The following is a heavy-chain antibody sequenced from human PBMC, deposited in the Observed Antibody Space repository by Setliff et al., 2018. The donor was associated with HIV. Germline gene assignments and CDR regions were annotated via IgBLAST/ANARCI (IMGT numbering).Heavy chain of an antibody. CDR1: GFTFSSYA. D-gene: IGHD5-12*01. Sequence: LRLSCAASGFTFSSYAMNWVRQAPGKGLEWVSVISNSDGRTNYAASVKGRFTISRDNSKNTLYLQMNSLRDEDTAVYYCAKMAGRDGYDDAVDNWGQGTMVTVSS. CDR3: AKMAGRDGYDDAVDN. V-gene: IGHV3-23*01. CDR2: ISNSDGRT. J-gene: IGHJ3*02.